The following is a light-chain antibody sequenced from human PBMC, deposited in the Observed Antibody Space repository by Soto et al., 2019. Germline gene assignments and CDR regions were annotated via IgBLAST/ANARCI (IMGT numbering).Light chain of an antibody. Sequence: EIVLTQSPGTLSLSPGERATLSCRASQSFSSNYLAWYQQKPGQAPRLLIYGASTRATGIPARFSGSGSGTEFFLNISSLQSEDSAIYYCQHYNNWLGTFGGGTKVDI. CDR1: QSFSSN. V-gene: IGKV3-15*01. CDR2: GAS. J-gene: IGKJ4*01. CDR3: QHYNNWLGT.